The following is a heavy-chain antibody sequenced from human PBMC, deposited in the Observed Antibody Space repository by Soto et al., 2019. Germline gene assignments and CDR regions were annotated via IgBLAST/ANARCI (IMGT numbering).Heavy chain of an antibody. J-gene: IGHJ5*02. Sequence: SETLSLTCTVSGGSISSYYWSWIRQPPGKGLEWIGYIYYSGSTNYNPSLKSRVTISVDTSKNQFSLKLSSVTAADTAVYYCARLSNWFDPWGQGTQVIVSS. CDR2: IYYSGST. CDR1: GGSISSYY. V-gene: IGHV4-59*01. CDR3: ARLSNWFDP.